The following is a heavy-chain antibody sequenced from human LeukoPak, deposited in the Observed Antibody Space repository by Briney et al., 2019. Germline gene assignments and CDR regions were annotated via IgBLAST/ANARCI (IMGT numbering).Heavy chain of an antibody. CDR2: IYYTGST. V-gene: IGHV4-39*01. Sequence: PSETLSPTCSVSGASISGGTYYWGWIRQPPGKGLEWIGSIYYTGSTYDNPSLKSRVTISVDTSKNQFSLKLSSVTAADTAVYYCARRGGSGRAFDYWGQGTLVTVSS. CDR3: ARRGGSGRAFDY. J-gene: IGHJ4*02. CDR1: GASISGGTYY. D-gene: IGHD1-26*01.